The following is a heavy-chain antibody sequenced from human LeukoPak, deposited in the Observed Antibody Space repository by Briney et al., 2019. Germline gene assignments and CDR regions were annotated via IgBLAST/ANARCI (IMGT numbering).Heavy chain of an antibody. CDR1: GLTFSNYA. D-gene: IGHD6-19*01. J-gene: IGHJ4*02. Sequence: GGSLRLSCAASGLTFSNYAMHWVRQAPGKGLEYVSAISSNGGSTYYANSVKGRFTISRDNSKNTLHLQMGSLRAEDMAMYYCASRSGWYYDYWGQGTLVTVSS. CDR2: ISSNGGST. V-gene: IGHV3-64*01. CDR3: ASRSGWYYDY.